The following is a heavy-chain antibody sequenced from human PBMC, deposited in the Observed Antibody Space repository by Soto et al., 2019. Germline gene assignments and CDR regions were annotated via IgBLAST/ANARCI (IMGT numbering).Heavy chain of an antibody. V-gene: IGHV3-20*04. J-gene: IGHJ4*02. CDR1: GFTFDDFG. CDR2: INWNGATI. Sequence: PGGSLRLSCAASGFTFDDFGMSWVREAPGKGLEWVAGINWNGATIGYADSVKGRFTISRDNAKNPLYLQMSSLRAEDTALYYCARSNYYDDYWSPYDYWGQGTLVTVSS. CDR3: ARSNYYDDYWSPYDY. D-gene: IGHD3-3*01.